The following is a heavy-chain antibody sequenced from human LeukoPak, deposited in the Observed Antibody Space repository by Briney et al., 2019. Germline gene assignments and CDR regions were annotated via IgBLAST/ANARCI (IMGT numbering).Heavy chain of an antibody. Sequence: ASVKVSCKASGYTFTSYYMHWVRQAPGQGLEWMGIINPSGGSTSYAQKFQGRVTMTRDTSTSTVYMELSSLRSEDTAVYYCARGLEWTEYYYYYGMDVWGQGTTVTVSS. CDR1: GYTFTSYY. V-gene: IGHV1-46*01. CDR3: ARGLEWTEYYYYYGMDV. CDR2: INPSGGST. J-gene: IGHJ6*02. D-gene: IGHD3-3*01.